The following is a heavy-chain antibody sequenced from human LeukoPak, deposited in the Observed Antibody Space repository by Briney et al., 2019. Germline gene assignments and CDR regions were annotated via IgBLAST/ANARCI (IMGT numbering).Heavy chain of an antibody. CDR2: ISGSGGNT. CDR1: GFTFSSYG. CDR3: AKNSFYCDSRSCFFDY. J-gene: IGHJ4*02. Sequence: GGSLRLSCAASGFTFSSYGMSWVRQPPGKGLEWVSIISGSGGNTSYADSMKGRFTISRDISKNTLYLQMNSLRAEDTAVYYCAKNSFYCDSRSCFFDYWGQGTLVTVSS. D-gene: IGHD3-10*01. V-gene: IGHV3-23*01.